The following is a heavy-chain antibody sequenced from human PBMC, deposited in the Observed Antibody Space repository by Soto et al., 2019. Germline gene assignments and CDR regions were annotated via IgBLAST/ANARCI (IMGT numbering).Heavy chain of an antibody. CDR3: VSTTAVAGTPEFDY. Sequence: QVQLVESGGGVVQPGRSLRLSCAASGFTFSSYNMHWVRRAPGKGLEWVTVISYDDGSKKDYADSVKGRFTISRDNSKNTLFLQMNSLRVEDTAVYYCVSTTAVAGTPEFDYWGQGTLVTVSS. CDR1: GFTFSSYN. V-gene: IGHV3-30-3*01. J-gene: IGHJ4*02. CDR2: ISYDDGSKK. D-gene: IGHD6-19*01.